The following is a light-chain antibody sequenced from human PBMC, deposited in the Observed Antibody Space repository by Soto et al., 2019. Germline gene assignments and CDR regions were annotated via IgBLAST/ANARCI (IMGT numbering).Light chain of an antibody. Sequence: IVMTQSPATLSVSPGERATLSCRASQSVSSNLAWYQQRPGQAPRLLIFGASTRATGCPTRFSGSGSGTEFTLTISSLQSEDFAVYYCQQYNNWPFTFGQGTRLEI. J-gene: IGKJ5*01. CDR3: QQYNNWPFT. CDR2: GAS. CDR1: QSVSSN. V-gene: IGKV3-15*01.